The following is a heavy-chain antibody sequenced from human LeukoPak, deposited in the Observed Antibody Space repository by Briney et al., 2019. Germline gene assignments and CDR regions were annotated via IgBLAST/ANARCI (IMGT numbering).Heavy chain of an antibody. CDR1: GFTFDDYG. D-gene: IGHD3-3*01. V-gene: IGHV3-20*04. Sequence: GGSLRLSCAASGFTFDDYGMSWVRQAPGKGLEWVSGIDWNGGSTGYADSVKGRFAISRDNAKNSLYLQMNSLTAEDTALYYCARTRSSYYDFWSGSPTEYYFDYWGQGTLVTVSS. CDR2: IDWNGGST. CDR3: ARTRSSYYDFWSGSPTEYYFDY. J-gene: IGHJ4*02.